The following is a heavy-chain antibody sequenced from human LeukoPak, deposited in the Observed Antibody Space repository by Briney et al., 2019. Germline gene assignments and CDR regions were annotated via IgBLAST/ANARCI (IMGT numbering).Heavy chain of an antibody. CDR1: GGSISSSSYY. CDR3: AREDYDSSGYYYGNDY. CDR2: IYYSGST. J-gene: IGHJ4*02. Sequence: SETLSLTCTVSGGSISSSSYYWGWIRQPPGKGLEWIGSIYYSGSTYYNPSLKSRVTISVDTSKNQFSLKLSSVTAADTAVYYCAREDYDSSGYYYGNDYWGQGTLVTVSS. V-gene: IGHV4-39*07. D-gene: IGHD3-22*01.